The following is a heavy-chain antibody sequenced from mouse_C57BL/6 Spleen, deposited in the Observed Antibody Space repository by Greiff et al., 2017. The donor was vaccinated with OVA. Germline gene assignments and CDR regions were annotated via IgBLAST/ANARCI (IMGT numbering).Heavy chain of an antibody. Sequence: QVQLQQPGAELVKPGASVKLSCKASGYTFTSYWMQWVKQRPGQGLEWIGEIDPSDSYTNYNQKFKGKATLTVDTSSSTAYMQLSSLTSEDSAVYYCARPYYYGSRAWFAYWGQGTLVTVSA. D-gene: IGHD1-1*01. CDR2: IDPSDSYT. J-gene: IGHJ3*01. CDR3: ARPYYYGSRAWFAY. CDR1: GYTFTSYW. V-gene: IGHV1-50*01.